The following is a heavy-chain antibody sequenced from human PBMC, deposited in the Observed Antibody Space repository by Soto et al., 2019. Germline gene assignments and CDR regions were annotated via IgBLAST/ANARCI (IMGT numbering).Heavy chain of an antibody. J-gene: IGHJ4*02. D-gene: IGHD2-8*01. Sequence: PGGSLRLSCAASGFTFRIHGMSWVRQAPGKRPEWISTINSNAVTTHYADSVKGRFTISRDNSRNTLDLHMGSLRAEDTATYYCVAWVSAHFDFWGQGTLVTV. CDR1: GFTFRIHG. CDR3: VAWVSAHFDF. CDR2: INSNAVTT. V-gene: IGHV3-23*01.